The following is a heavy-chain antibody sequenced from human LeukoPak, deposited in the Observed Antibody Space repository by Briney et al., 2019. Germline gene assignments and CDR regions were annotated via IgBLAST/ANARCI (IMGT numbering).Heavy chain of an antibody. D-gene: IGHD7-27*01. J-gene: IGHJ6*03. CDR3: ARCSLTAYYMDV. CDR2: INPNSGGT. CDR1: GYTFTGYY. Sequence: ASVKVSCKASGYTFTGYYMHWVRQAPGQGLEWMGWINPNSGGTNYAQNFQGRVTMTRDTSISTAYMELSRLRSGDTAVYYCARCSLTAYYMDVWGEGTTVTVSS. V-gene: IGHV1-2*02.